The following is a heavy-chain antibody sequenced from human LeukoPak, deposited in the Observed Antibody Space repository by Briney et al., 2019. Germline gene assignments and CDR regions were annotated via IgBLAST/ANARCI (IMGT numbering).Heavy chain of an antibody. Sequence: ASVKVSCKASGYTFSSFGINWVRQAPGQGLEWMGRISAYNGNTNYAQKLQGRVTMSTDTSTSTAYMELRSLRSDDTAVYYCARVSLVISLFDYWGQGTLVTVSS. CDR2: ISAYNGNT. CDR3: ARVSLVISLFDY. D-gene: IGHD3-10*01. J-gene: IGHJ4*02. V-gene: IGHV1-18*01. CDR1: GYTFSSFG.